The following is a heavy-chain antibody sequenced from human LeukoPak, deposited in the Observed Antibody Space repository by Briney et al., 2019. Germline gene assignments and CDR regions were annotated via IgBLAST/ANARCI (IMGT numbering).Heavy chain of an antibody. V-gene: IGHV3-74*01. Sequence: PGGSLRLSCAGSGFTFSNYWMHWVRQAPGKGLVWVSRINSDGSSTSYADSVKGRFTISRDNAKNTLYLQMNSLRAEDTAVYYCAAYDSSGYSGKYFQHWGQGTLVTVSS. CDR1: GFTFSNYW. J-gene: IGHJ1*01. CDR2: INSDGSST. CDR3: AAYDSSGYSGKYFQH. D-gene: IGHD3-22*01.